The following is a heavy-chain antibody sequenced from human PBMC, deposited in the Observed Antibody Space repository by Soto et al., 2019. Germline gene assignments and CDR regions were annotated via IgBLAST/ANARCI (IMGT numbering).Heavy chain of an antibody. J-gene: IGHJ6*02. Sequence: GGSLRLSCAASGFTFSSYGMHWVRQAPGKGLEWVAVISYDGSNKYYADSVKGRFTISRDNSKNTLYLQMNSLRAEDTAVYYCAKDPRPRITGKGGMDVWGQGTTVTVSS. D-gene: IGHD1-20*01. CDR1: GFTFSSYG. CDR3: AKDPRPRITGKGGMDV. CDR2: ISYDGSNK. V-gene: IGHV3-30*18.